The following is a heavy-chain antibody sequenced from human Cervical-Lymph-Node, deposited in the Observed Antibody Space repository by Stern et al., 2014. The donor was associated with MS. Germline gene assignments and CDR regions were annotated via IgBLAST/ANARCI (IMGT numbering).Heavy chain of an antibody. CDR3: ASGGSGWYSDY. CDR2: INHSGST. J-gene: IGHJ4*02. V-gene: IGHV4-34*01. CDR1: GGSFSGYY. D-gene: IGHD6-19*01. Sequence: QVQLQQWGAGLLKPSETLSLPCAVYGGSFSGYYWSWIRQPPGKGLEWIGEINHSGSTNYTPSPKSRVTISVDTSKNQFSLKLRSVTAADTAVYYCASGGSGWYSDYWGQGTLVTVPS.